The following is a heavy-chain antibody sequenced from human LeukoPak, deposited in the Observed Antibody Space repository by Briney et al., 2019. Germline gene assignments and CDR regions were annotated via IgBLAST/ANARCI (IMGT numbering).Heavy chain of an antibody. D-gene: IGHD2-2*01. Sequence: GGSLRLSCSASGFAISTYGMHWVRQAPGEGLEWVAFIRYDGSNKFYADSVKGRFTISRDNSKNTLYLQMNSLRREDTAVYFCAKGSTSWFQYDYYYMDVWGKGTTVIISS. J-gene: IGHJ6*03. CDR3: AKGSTSWFQYDYYYMDV. CDR1: GFAISTYG. V-gene: IGHV3-30*02. CDR2: IRYDGSNK.